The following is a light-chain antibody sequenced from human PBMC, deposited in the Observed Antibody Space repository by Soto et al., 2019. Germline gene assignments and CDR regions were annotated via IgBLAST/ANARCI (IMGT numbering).Light chain of an antibody. Sequence: EIVLTQSPATLSSFPGDRVTLYCWASQDVNTRLAWYQHRPGQATRLLIYLASNRAAGVPARFSGSGSGTDFTLTISDVEPEDFAVYYCHQRQSWPRTFGQGTTVDI. CDR2: LAS. J-gene: IGKJ1*01. V-gene: IGKV3-11*01. CDR3: HQRQSWPRT. CDR1: QDVNTR.